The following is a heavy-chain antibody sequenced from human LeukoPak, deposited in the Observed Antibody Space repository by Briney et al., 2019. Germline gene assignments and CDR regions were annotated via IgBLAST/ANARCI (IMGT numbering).Heavy chain of an antibody. V-gene: IGHV1-69-2*01. D-gene: IGHD3-22*01. CDR2: VDPEDGET. J-gene: IGHJ3*02. Sequence: ASVKVSCKASGYTFTDYYMHWVQQAPGKGLEWMGRVDPEDGETIYAEKFQGRVTITADTSTDTAYMELSSLRSEDTAVYYCATLPWEYYDSSGSIGDAFDIWGQGTMVTVSS. CDR3: ATLPWEYYDSSGSIGDAFDI. CDR1: GYTFTDYY.